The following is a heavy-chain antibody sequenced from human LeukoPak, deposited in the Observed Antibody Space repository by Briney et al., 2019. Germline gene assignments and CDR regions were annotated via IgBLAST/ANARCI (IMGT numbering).Heavy chain of an antibody. Sequence: GGSLRLSCAASGFTVSSNYMSWVRQAPGRGLEWVSAIGIRSLTPTYAQSVKGRFTISRDDSKNTLYLQMNSLRAEDTAIYYCAKDFRCDWWGQGTLVTVSS. V-gene: IGHV3-23*01. CDR2: IGIRSLTP. D-gene: IGHD2-21*01. CDR1: GFTVSSNY. CDR3: AKDFRCDW. J-gene: IGHJ4*02.